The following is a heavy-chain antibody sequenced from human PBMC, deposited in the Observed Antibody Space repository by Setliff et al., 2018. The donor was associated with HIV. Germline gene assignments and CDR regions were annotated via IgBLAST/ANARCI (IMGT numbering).Heavy chain of an antibody. CDR1: GGSISSSNW. D-gene: IGHD1-7*01. V-gene: IGHV4-4*02. J-gene: IGHJ6*02. CDR2: IYHSGST. CDR3: ARAALLKLPLGYYYGMDV. Sequence: SETLSLTCAVSGGSISSSNWWSWVRQPPGKGLEWIGEIYHSGSTNYNPSLKSRVTISVDKSKNHFTLKLSSVTAADTAVYYCARAALLKLPLGYYYGMDVWGQGTTVTVSS.